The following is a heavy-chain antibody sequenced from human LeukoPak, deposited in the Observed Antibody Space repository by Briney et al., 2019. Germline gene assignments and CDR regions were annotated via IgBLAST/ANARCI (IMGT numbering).Heavy chain of an antibody. CDR2: LYTSGST. V-gene: IGHV4-4*07. D-gene: IGHD3-16*02. CDR1: GGSISSYY. CDR3: AREDPYYDHVWGSYRYGYYFDY. Sequence: SETLSLTCTVSGGSISSYYWSWIRQPAGRGLEWIGRLYTSGSTNYNPSLKSRVTMSLDTSKNQFSLKLSSVTAADTAVYYCAREDPYYDHVWGSYRYGYYFDYWGQGTLVTVSS. J-gene: IGHJ4*02.